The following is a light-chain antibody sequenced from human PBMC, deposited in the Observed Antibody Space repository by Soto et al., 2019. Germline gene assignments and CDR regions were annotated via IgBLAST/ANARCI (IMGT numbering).Light chain of an antibody. CDR1: QSVRNSY. J-gene: IGKJ2*01. CDR2: GAS. CDR3: QQYGSSPYT. Sequence: EILLTQSPGTLSLSPGERATLSCRASQSVRNSYLAWYQQKPGQAPRLLIYGASERATGIPDRFSGSGSGTDFTLTISRREPEDFAVYYCQQYGSSPYTFGQGTKLEI. V-gene: IGKV3-20*01.